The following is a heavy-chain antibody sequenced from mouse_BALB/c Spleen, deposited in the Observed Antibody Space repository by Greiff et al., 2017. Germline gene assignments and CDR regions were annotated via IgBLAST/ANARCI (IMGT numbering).Heavy chain of an antibody. Sequence: EVKVEESGGGLVQPGGSRKLSCAASGFTFSSFGMHWVRQAPEKGLEWVAYISSGSSTIYYADTVKGRFTISRDNPKNTLFLQMTSLRSEDTAMYYCARDYYGSSYDWFAYWGQGTLVTVSA. J-gene: IGHJ3*01. V-gene: IGHV5-17*02. CDR3: ARDYYGSSYDWFAY. CDR2: ISSGSSTI. CDR1: GFTFSSFG. D-gene: IGHD1-1*01.